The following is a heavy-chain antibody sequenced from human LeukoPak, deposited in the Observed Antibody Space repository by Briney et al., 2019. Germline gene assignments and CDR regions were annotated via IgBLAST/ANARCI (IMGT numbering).Heavy chain of an antibody. J-gene: IGHJ4*02. CDR3: AKEPYDSSSSTPHYSDY. D-gene: IGHD3-22*01. CDR1: GGTFSSYA. Sequence: GASVKVSCKASGGTFSSYAISWVRQAPGQGLEWMGGIIPIFGTANYAQKFQGRVTITADESTSTAYMELSSLRSEDTAVYYCAKEPYDSSSSTPHYSDYWGQGTLVTVSS. CDR2: IIPIFGTA. V-gene: IGHV1-69*13.